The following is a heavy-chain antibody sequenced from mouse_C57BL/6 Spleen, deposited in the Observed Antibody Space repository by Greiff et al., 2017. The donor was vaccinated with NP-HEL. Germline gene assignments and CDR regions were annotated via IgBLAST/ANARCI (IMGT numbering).Heavy chain of an antibody. D-gene: IGHD2-1*01. CDR3: ARKGDGNY. CDR1: GYTFTDYY. Sequence: EVQLQQSGPELVKPGASVKISCKASGYTFTDYYMNWVKQSHGKSLEWIGDINPNNGGTSYNQKFKGKATLTVDKSSSTAYMELRSLTSEDSAVYYCARKGDGNYWGQGTTLTVSS. V-gene: IGHV1-26*01. J-gene: IGHJ2*01. CDR2: INPNNGGT.